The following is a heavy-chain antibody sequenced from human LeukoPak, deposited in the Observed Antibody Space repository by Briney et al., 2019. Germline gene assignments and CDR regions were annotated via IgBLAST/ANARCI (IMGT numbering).Heavy chain of an antibody. J-gene: IGHJ5*02. CDR1: GYTFTGYY. D-gene: IGHD2-15*01. CDR2: INPNSGGT. Sequence: ASVKVSCKASGYTFTGYYMHWVRQAPGQGLEWMGWINPNSGGTNYAQKFQGRVTMTRDTSISTACMELSRLRSDDTAVYYCARGEDIVVVVAATRNWFDPWGQGTLVTVSS. CDR3: ARGEDIVVVVAATRNWFDP. V-gene: IGHV1-2*02.